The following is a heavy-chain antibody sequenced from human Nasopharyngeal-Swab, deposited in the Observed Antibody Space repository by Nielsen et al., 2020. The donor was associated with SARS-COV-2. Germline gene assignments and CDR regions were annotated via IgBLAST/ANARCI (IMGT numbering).Heavy chain of an antibody. D-gene: IGHD3-10*01. J-gene: IGHJ4*02. V-gene: IGHV4-34*01. Sequence: WMRQSPGQGLEWIGEINHSGSTNYNPSLKSRVTISVDTSKNQFSLKLSSVTAADTAVYYCARGRARITMVRGVKQQHFDYWGQGTLVTVSS. CDR2: INHSGST. CDR3: ARGRARITMVRGVKQQHFDY.